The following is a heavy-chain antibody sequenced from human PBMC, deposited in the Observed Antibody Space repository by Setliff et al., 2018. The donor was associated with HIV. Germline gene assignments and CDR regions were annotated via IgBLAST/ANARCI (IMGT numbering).Heavy chain of an antibody. Sequence: PGESLKISCKGSVYSFTINWIAWVRQMPGKGLEWMGVIYPSDSDTRYSPSFQGQVTLSVDKSINTAYLQWSSLRPSDSAIYYCARRAGTLDNDYFDLWGQGTKVTVSS. CDR2: IYPSDSDT. V-gene: IGHV5-51*01. CDR1: VYSFTINW. D-gene: IGHD3-16*01. J-gene: IGHJ3*01. CDR3: ARRAGTLDNDYFDL.